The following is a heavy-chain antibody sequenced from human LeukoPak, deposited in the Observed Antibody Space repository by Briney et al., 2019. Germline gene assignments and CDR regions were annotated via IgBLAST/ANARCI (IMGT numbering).Heavy chain of an antibody. Sequence: GGSLRLSCAASGFTFSSYGMHWVRQAPGKGLEWVAFIRYDGSNKYYADSVKGRFTISRDNSKNTLYLQMNSLRAEDTAVYYCAKDLSYYGSGRDYYYYMDVWGKGTTVTISS. J-gene: IGHJ6*03. CDR2: IRYDGSNK. V-gene: IGHV3-30*02. CDR1: GFTFSSYG. D-gene: IGHD3-10*01. CDR3: AKDLSYYGSGRDYYYYMDV.